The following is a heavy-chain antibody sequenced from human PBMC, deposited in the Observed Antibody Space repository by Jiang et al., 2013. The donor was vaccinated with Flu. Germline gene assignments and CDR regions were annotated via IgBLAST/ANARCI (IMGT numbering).Heavy chain of an antibody. CDR2: IYHNGRA. J-gene: IGHJ5*02. CDR1: GYSISSNNW. CDR3: ARHKGAFLAAAVSWFDP. Sequence: GPGLVKPSETLSLTCTVSGYSISSNNWWTWVRQSPGTGLEWIGDIYHNGRANYNPSLESRVTISMDKSNNHFSLKLSSVTAADTAVYYCARHKGAFLAAAVSWFDPWGQGTLVTVSS. D-gene: IGHD6-13*01. V-gene: IGHV4-4*02.